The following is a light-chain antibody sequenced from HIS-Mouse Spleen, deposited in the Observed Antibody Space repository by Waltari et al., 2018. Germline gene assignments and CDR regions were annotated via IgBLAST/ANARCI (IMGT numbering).Light chain of an antibody. CDR3: SSYTSSSFNVV. CDR1: SSDVGGYNY. CDR2: DVS. J-gene: IGLJ2*01. Sequence: QSALTQPASVSGSPGQSITISCTGTSSDVGGYNYVSWYQKHPGKAPKLMIYDVSNRPSGVSNRFSGSKSGHTASLTISGLQAEDEADYYCSSYTSSSFNVVFGGGTKLTVL. V-gene: IGLV2-14*03.